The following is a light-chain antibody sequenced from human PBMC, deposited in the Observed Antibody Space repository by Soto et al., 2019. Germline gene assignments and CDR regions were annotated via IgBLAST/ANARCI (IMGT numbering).Light chain of an antibody. CDR1: SSDVGTYNL. CDR2: EGT. V-gene: IGLV2-23*03. CDR3: CSYAGGGTFV. J-gene: IGLJ2*01. Sequence: QSALTQPASVSGSPGQSITISCTGTSSDVGTYNLVSWFQQHPGKAPKLIIYEGTKRPSEISNRFSDSKSGNTASLTISGLQAEDESDYHCCSYAGGGTFVFGGGTKLTVL.